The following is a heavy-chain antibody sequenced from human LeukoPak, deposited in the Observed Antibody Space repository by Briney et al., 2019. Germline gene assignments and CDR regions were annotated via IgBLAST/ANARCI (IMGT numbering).Heavy chain of an antibody. J-gene: IGHJ4*02. CDR1: GGSISSYY. D-gene: IGHD4-11*01. Sequence: SETLSLTCTVSGGSISSYYWSWIRQPAGKGLEWIGRIDTSGNTNYKPSLKSRVTMSVDTSKNQFSLKLSSVTAADTAVYYCARVGRNYYPTGLYYFDYWGQGTLVTVSS. CDR2: IDTSGNT. CDR3: ARVGRNYYPTGLYYFDY. V-gene: IGHV4-4*07.